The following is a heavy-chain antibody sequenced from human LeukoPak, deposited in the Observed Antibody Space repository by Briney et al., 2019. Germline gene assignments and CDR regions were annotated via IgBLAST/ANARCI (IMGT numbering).Heavy chain of an antibody. CDR2: IYPGDSDT. Sequence: GESLKISCQGSGYSFTSYWIGWVRQMPGKGLEWMGIIYPGDSDTRYSPSFQGQVAISADKSISTAYLQWSSLKASDTAMYYCARLAIYSSSASGFDYWGQGTLVTVSS. J-gene: IGHJ4*02. CDR1: GYSFTSYW. CDR3: ARLAIYSSSASGFDY. D-gene: IGHD6-13*01. V-gene: IGHV5-51*01.